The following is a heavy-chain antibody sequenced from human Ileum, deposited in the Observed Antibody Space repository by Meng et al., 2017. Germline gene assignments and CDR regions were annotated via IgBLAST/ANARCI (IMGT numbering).Heavy chain of an antibody. CDR1: GGSTSNYY. CDR2: NDYYGST. CDR3: ARRTSTRDSKFDP. Sequence: QVQLQESGPGLVKPSETLSLPCSVSGGSTSNYYWSWIRQPPGKGLEWMGYNDYYGSTNYNPSLKSRVTISVDTSKNQFSLKLTSVTAADTAVYYCARRTSTRDSKFDPWGQGTLVTVSS. J-gene: IGHJ5*02. D-gene: IGHD2-2*01. V-gene: IGHV4-59*08.